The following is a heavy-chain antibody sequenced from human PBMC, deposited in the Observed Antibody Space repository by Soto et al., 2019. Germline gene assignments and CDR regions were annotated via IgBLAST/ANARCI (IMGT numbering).Heavy chain of an antibody. Sequence: QVQLQESGPGLVKPSQTLSLTCTVSGGSISSGGYYWSWIRQHPGKGLEWIGYIYYSGSTYYNPSLKSRVTISVDTSKNQFSLKLSSVTAADTAVYYCARDRGSSPRDYYYGMDVWGQGTTVTVSS. J-gene: IGHJ6*02. CDR1: GGSISSGGYY. CDR2: IYYSGST. CDR3: ARDRGSSPRDYYYGMDV. V-gene: IGHV4-31*03. D-gene: IGHD3-10*01.